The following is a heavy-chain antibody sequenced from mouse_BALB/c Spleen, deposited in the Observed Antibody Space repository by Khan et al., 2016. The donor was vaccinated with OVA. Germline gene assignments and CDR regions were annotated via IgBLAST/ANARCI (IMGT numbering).Heavy chain of an antibody. CDR1: GYPFTDYN. CDR3: ARHGYGGFAC. D-gene: IGHD2-2*01. J-gene: IGHJ3*01. V-gene: IGHV1-18*01. Sequence: VQLQQSGPELVKPGASVKIPCKASGYPFTDYNMAWVKQSHGRGLEWIGDIFPNDGGTVYNQKFKGKATLTVDKSSSTAFMELRSLTSEDTAVYYGARHGYGGFACWGQGALVTVSA. CDR2: IFPNDGGT.